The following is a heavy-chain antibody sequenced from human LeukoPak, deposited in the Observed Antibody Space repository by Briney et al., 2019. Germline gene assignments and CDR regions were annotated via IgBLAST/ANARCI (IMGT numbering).Heavy chain of an antibody. V-gene: IGHV1-3*01. CDR2: INPANGIT. CDR1: GYPFTSYA. J-gene: IGHJ4*02. Sequence: GESLKISCKGSGYPFTSYAIHWVRQAPGQRLEWMGWINPANGITKYSQKFQGRVTITSDTSASTAHMELSGLRSEDAAVYYCARLPGGMGRYYFEYWGQGTLVAVSS. CDR3: ARLPGGMGRYYFEY. D-gene: IGHD3-16*02.